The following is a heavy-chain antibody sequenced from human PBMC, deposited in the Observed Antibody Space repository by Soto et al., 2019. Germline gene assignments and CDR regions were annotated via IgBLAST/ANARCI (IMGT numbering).Heavy chain of an antibody. CDR2: ISTRSNSI. CDR3: ARSKNIRSYSSFDY. V-gene: IGHV3-48*02. Sequence: GGSLRLSCTASGFTFSDYSLNWVRQAPGQGLEWVSYISTRSNSIYYADSVKGRFTTSRDNAKNSLFLQLNSLRDGDMAVYFCARSKNIRSYSSFDYWGPGTLLTVSS. CDR1: GFTFSDYS. J-gene: IGHJ4*02. D-gene: IGHD2-21*01.